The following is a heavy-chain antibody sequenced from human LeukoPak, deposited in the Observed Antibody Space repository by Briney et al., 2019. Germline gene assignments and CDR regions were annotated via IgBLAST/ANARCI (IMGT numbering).Heavy chain of an antibody. J-gene: IGHJ4*02. Sequence: GGSLRLSCAASGFAFDDYAMNWVRQAPGKGLEWVSYISYSGNTIYYADSVRGRFTISRDNAKNSLYLQLNSLRAEDTAVYFCARELVVNGPLSYYFDFWGRGTLVTVSS. CDR3: ARELVVNGPLSYYFDF. CDR1: GFAFDDYA. V-gene: IGHV3-48*01. CDR2: ISYSGNTI. D-gene: IGHD2-15*01.